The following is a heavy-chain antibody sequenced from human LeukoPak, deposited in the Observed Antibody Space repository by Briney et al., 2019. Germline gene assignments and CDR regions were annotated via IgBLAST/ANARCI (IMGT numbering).Heavy chain of an antibody. V-gene: IGHV3-30*02. CDR1: GFTFSSYG. Sequence: PGGSLRLSCAASGFTFSSYGMHWVRQAPGKGLECVAFIQSDGSYKHYSDSVKGRFTISRDNSKNTLYLEMNSLRVVDTGVYYCATHCSGTTCHRDYWGQGTLVTVSS. CDR3: ATHCSGTTCHRDY. D-gene: IGHD2-2*01. CDR2: IQSDGSYK. J-gene: IGHJ4*02.